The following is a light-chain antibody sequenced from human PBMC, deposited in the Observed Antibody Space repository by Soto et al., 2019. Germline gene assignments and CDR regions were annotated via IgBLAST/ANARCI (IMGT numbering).Light chain of an antibody. V-gene: IGKV1-5*03. J-gene: IGKJ1*01. CDR2: KAS. Sequence: DIQMTQSPSTLSASVGETVTITCRASQSISSWLAWYQQKPGKAPKLLIYKASSLQSGVPSRFSGIGSGTEFTLTISSLQPDDFATYYCQQYNFYSRTFGQWTKVEIK. CDR1: QSISSW. CDR3: QQYNFYSRT.